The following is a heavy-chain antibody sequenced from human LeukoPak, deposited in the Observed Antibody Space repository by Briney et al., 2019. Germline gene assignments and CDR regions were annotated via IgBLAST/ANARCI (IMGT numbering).Heavy chain of an antibody. V-gene: IGHV1-2*06. CDR3: ASIIAAPNWFDP. CDR1: GYTFTGYY. D-gene: IGHD6-6*01. Sequence: ASVKVSCKASGYTFTGYYMHWVRQAPGQGLEWMGRINPNSGGTNYAQKFQGRVTMTRDTSISTAYMDLSRLRSDDTAVYYCASIIAAPNWFDPWGQGTLVTVSS. J-gene: IGHJ5*02. CDR2: INPNSGGT.